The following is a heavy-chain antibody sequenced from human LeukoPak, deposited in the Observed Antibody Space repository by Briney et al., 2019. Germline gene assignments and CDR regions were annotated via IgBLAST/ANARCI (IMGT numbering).Heavy chain of an antibody. D-gene: IGHD2-2*01. CDR2: IIPIFGTA. V-gene: IGHV1-69*05. CDR3: ARVGHCSSTSCYLALGAFDI. Sequence: SVKVSCKASGGTFSSYAISWVRQAPGQGLEWMGGIIPIFGTANYAQKFQGRVTITTDESTSTAYMELSSLRSEDTAVYYCARVGHCSSTSCYLALGAFDIWGQGTMVTVSS. CDR1: GGTFSSYA. J-gene: IGHJ3*02.